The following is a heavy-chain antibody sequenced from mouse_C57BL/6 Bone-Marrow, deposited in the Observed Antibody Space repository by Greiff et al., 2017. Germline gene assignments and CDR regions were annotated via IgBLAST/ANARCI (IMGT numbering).Heavy chain of an antibody. J-gene: IGHJ3*01. D-gene: IGHD2-4*01. V-gene: IGHV1-69*01. CDR1: GYTFTSYW. CDR2: IDPSDSYT. CDR3: ARKIYYDYESFAY. Sequence: QVQLKQPGAELVMPGASVKLSCKASGYTFTSYWMHWVKQRPGQGLEWIGEIDPSDSYTNYNQKFKGKSTLTVDKSSSTAYMQLSSLTSEDSAVYYCARKIYYDYESFAYWGQGTLVTVSA.